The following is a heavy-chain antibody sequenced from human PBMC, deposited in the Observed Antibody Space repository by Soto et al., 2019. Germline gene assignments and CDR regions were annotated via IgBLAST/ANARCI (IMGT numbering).Heavy chain of an antibody. CDR3: ARDHCTGGNCYSNMGDWYFDL. D-gene: IGHD2-15*01. V-gene: IGHV4-4*02. CDR2: IHHSGGT. J-gene: IGHJ2*01. CDR1: GDSINAENR. Sequence: QVQLQESGPGVVKPSETLSLTCAVSGDSINAENRWTWFRQTPGKGLEWLAEIHHSGGTKYNPSLSGRVSISLDRPRNQFSLRLRSVTAADTAQYYCARDHCTGGNCYSNMGDWYFDLWGRGALVTVSS.